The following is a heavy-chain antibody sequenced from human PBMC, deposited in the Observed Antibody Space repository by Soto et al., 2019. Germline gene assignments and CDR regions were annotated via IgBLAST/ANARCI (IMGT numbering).Heavy chain of an antibody. Sequence: EVQLVESGGVVVQPGGSLRLSCAASGFTFDDYTMHWVRQAPGKGLEWVSLISWDGGSTYYADSVKGRFTISRDNSKNSLYLQMNSLRTEDTALYYCAKDTTDLVVVAATSAFELDYWGQGTLVTVSS. V-gene: IGHV3-43*01. J-gene: IGHJ4*02. CDR1: GFTFDDYT. CDR3: AKDTTDLVVVAATSAFELDY. D-gene: IGHD2-15*01. CDR2: ISWDGGST.